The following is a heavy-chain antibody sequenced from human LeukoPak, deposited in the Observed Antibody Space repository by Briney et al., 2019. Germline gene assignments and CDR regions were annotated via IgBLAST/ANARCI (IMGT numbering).Heavy chain of an antibody. J-gene: IGHJ4*02. CDR1: GYTYSIYW. CDR3: ARYLVVAAPRFDY. Sequence: GGSLRLSRAASGYTYSIYWMRWVPHAPAKGLEGGANIRQDGSEKYYVDSVKDRFTISRDNAKNALYLQMNSRRAEDTAVYYCARYLVVAAPRFDYWGQGTLVSVCS. D-gene: IGHD2-15*01. V-gene: IGHV3-7*01. CDR2: IRQDGSEK.